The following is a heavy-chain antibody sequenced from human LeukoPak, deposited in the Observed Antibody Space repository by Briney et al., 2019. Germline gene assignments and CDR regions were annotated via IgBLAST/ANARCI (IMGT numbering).Heavy chain of an antibody. CDR1: GGSFSGYY. J-gene: IGHJ3*02. CDR3: ARDLGSGRPDDFDI. CDR2: IYYSGST. D-gene: IGHD3-10*01. V-gene: IGHV4-30-4*08. Sequence: SETLSLTCAVYGGSFSGYYWSWIRQPPGKGLEWIGYIYYSGSTYYNPSLKSRVTISVDTSKNQFSLKLSSVTAADTAVYYCARDLGSGRPDDFDIWGQGTMVTVSS.